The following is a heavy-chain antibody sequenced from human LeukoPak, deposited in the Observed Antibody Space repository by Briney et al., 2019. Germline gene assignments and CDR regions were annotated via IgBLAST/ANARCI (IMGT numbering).Heavy chain of an antibody. D-gene: IGHD4-17*01. CDR3: ARDLVTVTKGFDI. V-gene: IGHV4-59*11. J-gene: IGHJ3*02. CDR1: DDSFSSHY. Sequence: SETLSLTCAVSDDSFSSHYWTWIRQPPGKGLEWIGYISYIGSTNYNPSLKSRVTISIDTSKNQFSLKLSSVTAADTAVYYCARDLVTVTKGFDIWGQGTMLSVSS. CDR2: ISYIGST.